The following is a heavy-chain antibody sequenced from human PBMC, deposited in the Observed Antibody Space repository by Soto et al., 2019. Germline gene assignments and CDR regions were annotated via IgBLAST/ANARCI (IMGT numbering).Heavy chain of an antibody. CDR2: IYYSGST. CDR1: GGSISSYY. D-gene: IGHD3-10*01. CDR3: ARAYYYGSGSYGMDV. V-gene: IGHV4-59*01. Sequence: SETLSLTCTVSGGSISSYYWSWIRQPPGKGLEWIGYIYYSGSTNYNPSLKSRVTISVDTSKNQFSLKLSSVTAADTAVYYCARAYYYGSGSYGMDVWGQGTTVTVSS. J-gene: IGHJ6*02.